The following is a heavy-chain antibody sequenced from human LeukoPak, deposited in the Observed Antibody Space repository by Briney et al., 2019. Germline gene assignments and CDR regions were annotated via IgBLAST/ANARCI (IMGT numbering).Heavy chain of an antibody. CDR1: GFTFSSYS. Sequence: PGGSLRLSCAASGFTFSSYSMNWVRQAPGKGLEWVSSISSSSSYIYYADSVKGRFTISRDNAKNSLYLQMNSLRAEDTAVYYCAREDDFWSGPDAFDIWGQGIMVTVSS. J-gene: IGHJ3*02. D-gene: IGHD3-3*01. CDR3: AREDDFWSGPDAFDI. CDR2: ISSSSSYI. V-gene: IGHV3-21*01.